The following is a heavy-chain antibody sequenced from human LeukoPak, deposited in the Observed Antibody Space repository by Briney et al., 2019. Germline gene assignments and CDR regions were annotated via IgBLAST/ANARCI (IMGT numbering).Heavy chain of an antibody. Sequence: GGSLRLSCAASGVTLSDHHMDWVRQAPGKRLEWVGRTRNKARGYTTEYAASVKGRFTISRDDSKTSLYLQMNSLKTEDTAVYFCARDGGEGDNSAFDIWGQGTVVTVSS. CDR2: TRNKARGYTT. V-gene: IGHV3-72*01. J-gene: IGHJ3*02. CDR1: GVTLSDHH. CDR3: ARDGGEGDNSAFDI. D-gene: IGHD3-16*01.